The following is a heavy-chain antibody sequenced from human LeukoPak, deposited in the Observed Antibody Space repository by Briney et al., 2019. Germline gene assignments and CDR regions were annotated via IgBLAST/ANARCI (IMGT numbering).Heavy chain of an antibody. CDR2: INSDGSST. J-gene: IGHJ3*02. V-gene: IGHV3-74*01. Sequence: GGSLRLSCAASGFTFSSYWMHWVRQAPGKGLVWVSRINSDGSSTSYADSVKGRFTISRDNAKNTLYLQMNSLRAEDTAVYYCARDRSYYYDSSGSKDAFDIWGQGTMVTVSS. D-gene: IGHD3-22*01. CDR3: ARDRSYYYDSSGSKDAFDI. CDR1: GFTFSSYW.